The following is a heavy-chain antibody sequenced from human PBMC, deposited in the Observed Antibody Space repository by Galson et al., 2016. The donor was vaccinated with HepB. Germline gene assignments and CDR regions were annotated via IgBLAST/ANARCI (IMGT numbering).Heavy chain of an antibody. V-gene: IGHV4-59*11. J-gene: IGHJ4*02. Sequence: LRLSCAASRFTFSSHWMSWVRQAPGKGLEWIGYIYYSGSTDYNPSLKSRDTISIDPSKNQFSLKLSSVTAADTAVYYCARGQRGEYDFWSGYYTGFDYWGQGTLVTVSS. CDR3: ARGQRGEYDFWSGYYTGFDY. CDR1: RFTFSSHW. CDR2: IYYSGST. D-gene: IGHD3-3*01.